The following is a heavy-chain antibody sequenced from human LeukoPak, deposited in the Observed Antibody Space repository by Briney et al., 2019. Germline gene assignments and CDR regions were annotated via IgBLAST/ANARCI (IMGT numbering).Heavy chain of an antibody. Sequence: PGGSLRLSCAASGFTFRSYAMSWVRQAPGKGLEWVSAISGSGGSTYYADSVKGRFTISRDNSKNTLYLQMNSLRAEDTAVYYCAKDQGLRYFDWLALNWFDPWGQGTLVTASS. J-gene: IGHJ5*02. D-gene: IGHD3-9*01. CDR2: ISGSGGST. CDR3: AKDQGLRYFDWLALNWFDP. V-gene: IGHV3-23*01. CDR1: GFTFRSYA.